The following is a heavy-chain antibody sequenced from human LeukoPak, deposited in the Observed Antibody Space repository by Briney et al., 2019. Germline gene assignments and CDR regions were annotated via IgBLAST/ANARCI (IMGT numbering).Heavy chain of an antibody. CDR1: GGSISSYY. V-gene: IGHV4-59*12. J-gene: IGHJ4*02. CDR2: IYYSGST. D-gene: IGHD6-6*01. CDR3: ARTKKKAALDY. Sequence: PSETLSLTCTVSGGSISSYYWSWIRQPPGKGLEWIGYIYYSGSTNYNPSLKSRVTISVDTSKSQFSLKLSSVTAADTAVYYCARTKKKAALDYWGQGTLVTVSS.